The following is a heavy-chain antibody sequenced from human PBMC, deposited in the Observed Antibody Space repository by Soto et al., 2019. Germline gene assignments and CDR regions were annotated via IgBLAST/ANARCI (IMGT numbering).Heavy chain of an antibody. CDR1: GLLFSDYY. D-gene: IGHD6-6*01. V-gene: IGHV3-11*06. Sequence: GGSLRLSCASSGLLFSDYYMSWIRQAPGKGLEWISDISNSNSFTNYADSVKGRFTISRDNAKNSLYLQMNSLRAEDTAVYYCARGGSSSDYWGQGTLVTVSS. CDR2: ISNSNSFT. J-gene: IGHJ4*02. CDR3: ARGGSSSDY.